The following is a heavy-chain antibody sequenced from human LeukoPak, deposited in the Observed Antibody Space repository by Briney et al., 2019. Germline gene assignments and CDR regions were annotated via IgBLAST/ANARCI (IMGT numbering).Heavy chain of an antibody. D-gene: IGHD1/OR15-1a*01. CDR3: ARADKRGNKLYYFDY. V-gene: IGHV4-30-4*08. CDR1: GGSIRSSYYY. CDR2: IYYSGST. J-gene: IGHJ4*02. Sequence: PSETLSLTCTVSGGSIRSSYYYWGWIRQPPGKGLEWIGYIYYSGSTYYNPSLKSRVTISVDTSKNQFSLKLSSVTAADTAVYYCARADKRGNKLYYFDYWGQGTLVTVSS.